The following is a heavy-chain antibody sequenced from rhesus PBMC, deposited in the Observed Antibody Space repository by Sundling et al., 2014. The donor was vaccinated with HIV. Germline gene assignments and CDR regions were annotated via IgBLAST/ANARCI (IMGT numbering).Heavy chain of an antibody. D-gene: IGHD3-16*01. J-gene: IGHJ4*01. CDR2: ISGNTGST. CDR3: AQIGVVNDFDH. V-gene: IGHV4-80*01. CDR1: GASISSYW. Sequence: QVQLQESGPGLVKPSETLSLSCTVSGASISSYWWSWIRQSPGKGLEWIGQISGNTGSTNYNPSLKSRLTISKDTSKNQFSLKLTSVTAADTAVYFCAQIGVVNDFDHWGQGVLVTVSS.